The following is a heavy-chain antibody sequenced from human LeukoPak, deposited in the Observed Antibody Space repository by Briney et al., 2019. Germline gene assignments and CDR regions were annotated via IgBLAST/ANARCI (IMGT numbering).Heavy chain of an antibody. Sequence: SETLSLTCTVSGGSISGYYWSWIRQPAGKGLEWIERIYTSGSTHDNPSLKSRVTMSVDTSTNQVFLKVTSVTAADTAMYYCARQDSKVGAYTGPYYFDYWGQGTLVTVSS. V-gene: IGHV4-4*07. D-gene: IGHD1-26*01. CDR2: IYTSGST. CDR3: ARQDSKVGAYTGPYYFDY. J-gene: IGHJ4*02. CDR1: GGSISGYY.